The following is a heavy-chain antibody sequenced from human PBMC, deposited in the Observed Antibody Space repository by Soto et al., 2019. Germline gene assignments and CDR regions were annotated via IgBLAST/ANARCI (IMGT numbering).Heavy chain of an antibody. J-gene: IGHJ3*02. Sequence: SAKVSCKASGGNFSSYAISWVRQAPGQGNEWMVGIIPIFGTANYGQKFQGRVTITADESTSTAYMELSSLRSEDTAVYYCARCLSRWYLRSFDIWGQGIMVTVS. D-gene: IGHD6-19*01. CDR1: GGNFSSYA. V-gene: IGHV1-69*01. CDR3: ARCLSRWYLRSFDI. CDR2: IIPIFGTA.